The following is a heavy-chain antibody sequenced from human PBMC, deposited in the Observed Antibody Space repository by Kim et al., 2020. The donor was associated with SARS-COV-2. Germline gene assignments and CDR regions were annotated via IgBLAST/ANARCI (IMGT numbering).Heavy chain of an antibody. J-gene: IGHJ5*02. CDR3: ARGDSSGWSLGGA. V-gene: IGHV1-46*03. D-gene: IGHD6-19*01. Sequence: YAQKFQGRVTMTRDTSTSTVYMELSSLRSEDTAVYYCARGDSSGWSLGGAWGQGTLVTVSS.